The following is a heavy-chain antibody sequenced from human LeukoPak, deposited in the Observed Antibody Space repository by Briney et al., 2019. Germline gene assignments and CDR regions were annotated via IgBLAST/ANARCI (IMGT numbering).Heavy chain of an antibody. Sequence: GGSLRLSCTASGYTFSNYKMNWVRQAPGRGLEWVSSIAGDSSYIYYADEVKGRFTIYRDNAKNSVYLQMNSLRAEDTAVYYCARMSSGPRDYWGQGALVTVSS. CDR3: ARMSSGPRDY. CDR1: GYTFSNYK. D-gene: IGHD6-25*01. V-gene: IGHV3-21*01. CDR2: IAGDSSYI. J-gene: IGHJ4*02.